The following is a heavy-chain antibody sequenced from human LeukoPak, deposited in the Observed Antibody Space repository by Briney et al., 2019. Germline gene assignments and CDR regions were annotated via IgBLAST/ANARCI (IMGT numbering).Heavy chain of an antibody. CDR3: TREYSSGWYYFDY. V-gene: IGHV1-69*13. J-gene: IGHJ4*02. D-gene: IGHD6-19*01. CDR2: IIPIFGTA. Sequence: SVKVSCKASGGTFSSYAISWVRQAPGQGLEWMGGIIPIFGTANYAQKFQGRVTITADESTSTAYMELSSLRSEDTAVYYCTREYSSGWYYFDYWGQGTLVTVSS. CDR1: GGTFSSYA.